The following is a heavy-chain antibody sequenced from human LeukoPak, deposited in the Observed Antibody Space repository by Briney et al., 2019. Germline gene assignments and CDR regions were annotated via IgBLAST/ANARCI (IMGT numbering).Heavy chain of an antibody. D-gene: IGHD6-19*01. J-gene: IGHJ4*02. Sequence: GGSLRLSCAASGFTFSSYWVHWVRQAPGKGLVWVSRINSDGSSTSYADSVKGRFTISRDNAKNTLYLQMNSLRAEDTAVYYCARDQRSSGWYRFDYWGQGTLVTVSS. CDR2: INSDGSST. CDR1: GFTFSSYW. CDR3: ARDQRSSGWYRFDY. V-gene: IGHV3-74*01.